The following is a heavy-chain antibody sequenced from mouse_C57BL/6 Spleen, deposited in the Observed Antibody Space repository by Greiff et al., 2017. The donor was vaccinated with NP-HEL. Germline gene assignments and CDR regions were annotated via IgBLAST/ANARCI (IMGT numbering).Heavy chain of an antibody. V-gene: IGHV1-5*01. CDR3: NGGDYDGYFDY. D-gene: IGHD2-4*01. J-gene: IGHJ2*01. CDR2: IYPGNSDT. Sequence: EVQLQQSGTVLARPGASVKMSCKTSGYTFTSYWMHWVKQRPGQGLEWIGAIYPGNSDTSYNQKFKGKAKLTAVTSASTAYMELSSLTNEDSAVYYCNGGDYDGYFDYWGQGTTLTVSS. CDR1: GYTFTSYW.